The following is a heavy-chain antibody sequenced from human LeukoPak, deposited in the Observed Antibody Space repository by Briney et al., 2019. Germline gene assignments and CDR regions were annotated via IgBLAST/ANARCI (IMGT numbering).Heavy chain of an antibody. Sequence: SETLSLTCAVSGGSLSPSTYYCGWIRQPPGKGLEWIGSISYSGSTYYNPSLKSRVTMSVDTSKNQFSLRLSSVTAADTAVYYCARHIYGDPFDYWGQGALVTVSS. CDR3: ARHIYGDPFDY. CDR1: GGSLSPSTYY. CDR2: ISYSGST. V-gene: IGHV4-39*01. J-gene: IGHJ4*02. D-gene: IGHD4-17*01.